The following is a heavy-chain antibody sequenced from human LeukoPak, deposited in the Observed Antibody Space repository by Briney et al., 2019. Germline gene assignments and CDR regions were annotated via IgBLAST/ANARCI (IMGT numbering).Heavy chain of an antibody. D-gene: IGHD3-10*01. V-gene: IGHV3-23*01. CDR2: ICGSGGST. CDR3: ARGPYIGSYLTSGYFDN. Sequence: GGSLRLSCAASGFTFSSYAMSWVRQAPGKGLEWVSAICGSGGSTYYADSVKGRFTISRDNSKNTLYLQMNSLRAEDTAVYYCARGPYIGSYLTSGYFDNWGQGTPVTVSS. J-gene: IGHJ4*02. CDR1: GFTFSSYA.